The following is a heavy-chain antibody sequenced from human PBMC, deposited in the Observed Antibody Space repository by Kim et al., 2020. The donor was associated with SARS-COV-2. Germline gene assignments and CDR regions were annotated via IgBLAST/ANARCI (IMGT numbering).Heavy chain of an antibody. J-gene: IGHJ4*02. V-gene: IGHV4-39*01. Sequence: SETLSLTCAVSGGSISGSSRYWGWIRQPPKKGLEWIGSIYYSGRTYYNPSLKSRATISVDTSKNQLSLKLTFVSAADTALYYCARLSEAMAGTDFDYWGQGPLVSVSS. CDR1: GGSISGSSRY. CDR2: IYYSGRT. D-gene: IGHD6-19*01. CDR3: ARLSEAMAGTDFDY.